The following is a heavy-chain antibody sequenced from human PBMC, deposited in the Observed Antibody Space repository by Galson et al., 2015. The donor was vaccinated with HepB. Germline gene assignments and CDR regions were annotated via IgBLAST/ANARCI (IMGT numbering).Heavy chain of an antibody. CDR2: ISGSGGST. Sequence: SLRLSCAASGFTFSSYAMSWVRQAPGKGLEWVSAISGSGGSTYYADSVKGRFTISRDNSKNTLYLQMNSLRAEDTAVYYCAKDLRGVVVITYAVDYWGQGTLVTVSS. V-gene: IGHV3-23*01. CDR1: GFTFSSYA. CDR3: AKDLRGVVVITYAVDY. D-gene: IGHD3-22*01. J-gene: IGHJ4*02.